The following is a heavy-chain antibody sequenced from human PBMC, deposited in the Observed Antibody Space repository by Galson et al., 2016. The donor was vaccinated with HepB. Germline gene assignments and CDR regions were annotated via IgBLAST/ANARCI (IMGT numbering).Heavy chain of an antibody. CDR1: GFTFSNYG. Sequence: SLRLSCAASGFTFSNYGMHWVRQAPGKGLEWVAADSMDGRRKFYADSVKGRFTTSRDNSNNMLFLQMSSLRTDDTAIYYCGKRHEYCPAVGCSVDYWGQGTLVSVSS. D-gene: IGHD2/OR15-2a*01. CDR3: GKRHEYCPAVGCSVDY. CDR2: DSMDGRRK. J-gene: IGHJ4*02. V-gene: IGHV3-30*18.